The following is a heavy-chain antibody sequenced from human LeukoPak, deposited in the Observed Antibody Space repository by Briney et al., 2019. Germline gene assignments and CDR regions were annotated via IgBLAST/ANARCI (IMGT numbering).Heavy chain of an antibody. V-gene: IGHV1-2*02. CDR3: ANYCSYSWYYRDY. CDR1: GYSFIQWL. CDR2: INPNSGGT. Sequence: GASMKVSCKASGYSFIQWLMHSLQQAPGQGLEWMGWINPNSGGTNYAQKFQGRVTMTRDTSISTAYMELSRMISYDTAVYYCANYCSYSWYYRDYWGQGTLVTVSS. D-gene: IGHD5-18*01. J-gene: IGHJ4*02.